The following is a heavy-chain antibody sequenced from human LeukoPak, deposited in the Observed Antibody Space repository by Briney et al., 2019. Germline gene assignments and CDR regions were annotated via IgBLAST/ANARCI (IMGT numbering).Heavy chain of an antibody. CDR3: ARDSTGAYGMDV. J-gene: IGHJ6*02. CDR2: IIPILGIA. D-gene: IGHD7-27*01. Sequence: SVKVSCKASGGTFSSYAISWVRQAPGQGLEWMGRIIPILGIAHYAQKFQGRVTITADKSTSTAYLELSSLRSEDTAVYCCARDSTGAYGMDVWGQGTTVTVSS. V-gene: IGHV1-69*04. CDR1: GGTFSSYA.